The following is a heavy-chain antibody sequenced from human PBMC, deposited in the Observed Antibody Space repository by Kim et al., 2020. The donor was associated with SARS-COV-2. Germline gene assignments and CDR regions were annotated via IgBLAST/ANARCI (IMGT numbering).Heavy chain of an antibody. D-gene: IGHD6-6*01. Sequence: GGSLRLSCAASGFTFSSYAMHWVRQAPGKGLEWVAVISYDGSNKYYVDSVKGRFTISRDNSKNTLYLQMNSLRAEDTAVYYCARVSSSVYYYYGMDVWGQGTTVTVPS. CDR2: ISYDGSNK. V-gene: IGHV3-30*04. CDR1: GFTFSSYA. CDR3: ARVSSSVYYYYGMDV. J-gene: IGHJ6*02.